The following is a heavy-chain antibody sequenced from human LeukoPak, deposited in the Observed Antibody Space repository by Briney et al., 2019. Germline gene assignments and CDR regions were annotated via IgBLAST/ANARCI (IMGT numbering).Heavy chain of an antibody. CDR1: GFTFSSYG. D-gene: IGHD5-18*01. CDR3: ARDAGGYSYGLDY. CDR2: ISYDGSNK. Sequence: PGRSLRLSCAASGFTFSSYGMHWVRQAPGKGLEWVAVISYDGSNKYYADSVKGRFTISRDNSKNTLYLQMDSLRAEDTAVYYCARDAGGYSYGLDYWGQGTLVTVSS. V-gene: IGHV3-30*03. J-gene: IGHJ4*02.